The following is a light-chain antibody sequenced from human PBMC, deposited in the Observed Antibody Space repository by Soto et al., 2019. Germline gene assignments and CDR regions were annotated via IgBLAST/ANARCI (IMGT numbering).Light chain of an antibody. J-gene: IGLJ1*01. CDR2: SYN. CDR3: AAWDDSLTGYV. CDR1: SSNIGSNT. V-gene: IGLV1-44*01. Sequence: QSVLTQPPSASGTPGQRVTISCSGSSSNIGSNTVNWYQQLPGTAPKLLIYSYNQRPSGVPDRFSGSKSGTSASLAISGLQSEDEADYYCAAWDDSLTGYVFGTGPSSPS.